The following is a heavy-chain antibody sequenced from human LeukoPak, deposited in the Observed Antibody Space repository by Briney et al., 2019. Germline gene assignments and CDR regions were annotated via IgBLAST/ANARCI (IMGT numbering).Heavy chain of an antibody. CDR2: IYPGDSDT. Sequence: GESLKISCKGSGYSFTSYWIGWVRQMPGKGLEWMGIIYPGDSDTRYSPSFQGQVTISADKSISTAYLQWSSLKASDTAMYYCARSDCSSTSCKLYNWFDPWGQGTLVTVFS. V-gene: IGHV5-51*01. CDR3: ARSDCSSTSCKLYNWFDP. CDR1: GYSFTSYW. D-gene: IGHD2-2*01. J-gene: IGHJ5*02.